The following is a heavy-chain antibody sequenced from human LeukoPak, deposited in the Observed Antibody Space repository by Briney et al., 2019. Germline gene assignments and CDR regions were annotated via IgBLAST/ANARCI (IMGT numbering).Heavy chain of an antibody. J-gene: IGHJ4*02. Sequence: SETLSLTCAVSGYSISSGYDWGWIRQPPGKGLEWGGSIYHSGRTYYNPSLKSRVTISVDTSKNQFSLNLSSVTAAATAVYYCARHPTTVKPPFFDYWGQGTLVTVSS. D-gene: IGHD4-11*01. V-gene: IGHV4-38-2*01. CDR1: GYSISSGYD. CDR3: ARHPTTVKPPFFDY. CDR2: IYHSGRT.